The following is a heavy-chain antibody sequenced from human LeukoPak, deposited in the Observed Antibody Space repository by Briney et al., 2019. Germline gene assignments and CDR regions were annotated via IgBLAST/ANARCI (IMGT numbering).Heavy chain of an antibody. J-gene: IGHJ4*02. V-gene: IGHV4-61*02. CDR3: ARDLDYGGTTGFD. CDR2: IYTSGST. Sequence: SQTLSLTCTVSGGSISGGSYYWSWIRQPAGKGLEWIGRIYTSGSTNYNPSLKSRVTISVDTSKNQFSLKLSSVTAADTAVYYCARDLDYGGTTGFDWGQGTLVTVSS. D-gene: IGHD4-23*01. CDR1: GGSISGGSYY.